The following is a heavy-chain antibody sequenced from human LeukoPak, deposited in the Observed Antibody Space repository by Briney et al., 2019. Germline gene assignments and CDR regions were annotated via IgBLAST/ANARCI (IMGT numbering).Heavy chain of an antibody. CDR2: TYYRSKWYY. J-gene: IGHJ4*02. D-gene: IGHD6-19*01. CDR3: ARDESVAGVDY. CDR1: GDSVSSEKTC. V-gene: IGHV6-1*01. Sequence: SQTLSLTCVISGDSVSSEKTCWSWIRQSPSRGLEWLGRTYYRSKWYYDYAISMRSRATVNPDTSKNQVSLQLNSVTPEDTAVYYCARDESVAGVDYWGQGTLVTVSS.